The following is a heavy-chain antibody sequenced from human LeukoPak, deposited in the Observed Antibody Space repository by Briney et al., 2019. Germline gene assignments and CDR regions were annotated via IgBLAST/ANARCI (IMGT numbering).Heavy chain of an antibody. CDR3: ARTPVKVRGVIHYFDY. V-gene: IGHV1-18*01. Sequence: ASVKVSCKASGYTFTSYGISWVRQAPGQGLEWMGWISAYNGNTNYAQKLQGRVTMTTDTSTSTAYMELSRLRSDDTAVYYCARTPVKVRGVIHYFDYWGQGTLVTVSS. CDR2: ISAYNGNT. CDR1: GYTFTSYG. D-gene: IGHD3-10*01. J-gene: IGHJ4*02.